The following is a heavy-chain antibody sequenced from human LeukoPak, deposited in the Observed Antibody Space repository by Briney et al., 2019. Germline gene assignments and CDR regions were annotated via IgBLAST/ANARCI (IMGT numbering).Heavy chain of an antibody. CDR2: ISSSSSYI. J-gene: IGHJ4*02. V-gene: IGHV3-21*01. Sequence: GGSLRLSCAASGFTFSSYSMNWVRQAPGKGLEWVSSISSSSSYIYYADSVKGRFTISRDNAKNSLYLQMNSLSAEDTAVYYCGRDRYSYGYFDYGGRGTLVTVSS. D-gene: IGHD5-18*01. CDR3: GRDRYSYGYFDY. CDR1: GFTFSSYS.